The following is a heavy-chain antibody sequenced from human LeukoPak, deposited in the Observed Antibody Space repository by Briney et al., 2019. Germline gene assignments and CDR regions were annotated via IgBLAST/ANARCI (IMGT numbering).Heavy chain of an antibody. V-gene: IGHV1-69*13. CDR2: IIPIFGTA. CDR1: GGTFSSYA. Sequence: GASVKASCKASGGTFSSYAISWVRQAPGQGLEWMGGIIPIFGTANYAQKFQGRVTITADESTSTAYMELSSLRSEDTAVYYCARGSDDFWSGYLWSWGQGTLVTVSS. CDR3: ARGSDDFWSGYLWS. J-gene: IGHJ4*02. D-gene: IGHD3-3*01.